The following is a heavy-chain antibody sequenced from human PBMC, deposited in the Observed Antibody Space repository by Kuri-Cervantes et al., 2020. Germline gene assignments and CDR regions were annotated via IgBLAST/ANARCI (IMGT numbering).Heavy chain of an antibody. Sequence: ASVKVSCKASGYTFTYRYLHWVRQAPGQGLEWMGWISAYNGDTNYAQKLQGRVTMTTDTSTSTAYMELRSLRSDDTAVYYCARDGIAARPGDYWGQGTLVT. CDR1: GYTFTYRY. J-gene: IGHJ4*02. CDR2: ISAYNGDT. D-gene: IGHD6-6*01. V-gene: IGHV1-18*04. CDR3: ARDGIAARPGDY.